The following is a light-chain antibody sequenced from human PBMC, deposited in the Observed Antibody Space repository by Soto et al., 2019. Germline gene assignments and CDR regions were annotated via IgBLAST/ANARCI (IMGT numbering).Light chain of an antibody. V-gene: IGKV3-20*01. CDR1: QSVSNNY. CDR3: QQYYSFPLS. J-gene: IGKJ4*01. CDR2: GAS. Sequence: EIVLTQSPGTLSLSPGERATLSCRASQSVSNNYLAWYQQKPGQAPRLLIYGASNRATGIPDRFSGSGSGTDFTLTISSLQSEDFATYYCQQYYSFPLSFGGGTKVDIK.